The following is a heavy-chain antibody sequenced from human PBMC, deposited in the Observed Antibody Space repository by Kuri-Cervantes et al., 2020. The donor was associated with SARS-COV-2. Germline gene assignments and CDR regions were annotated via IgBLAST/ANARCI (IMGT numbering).Heavy chain of an antibody. D-gene: IGHD3-3*01. CDR3: ARRHYDFWSGSMLDY. CDR2: IYYSGST. CDR1: GGSISSSSYY. J-gene: IGHJ4*02. Sequence: SETLSLTCTVSGGSISSSSYYWGWIRQPPGKGLEWIGSIYYSGSTYYNPSLKSRVTISVDTSKNQFSLKLSSVTAADTAVYYRARRHYDFWSGSMLDYWGQGTLVTVSS. V-gene: IGHV4-39*01.